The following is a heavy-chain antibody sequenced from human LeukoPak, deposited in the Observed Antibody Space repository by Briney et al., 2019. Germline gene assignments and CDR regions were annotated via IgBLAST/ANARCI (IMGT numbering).Heavy chain of an antibody. Sequence: GGSLRLSCTASGFTFSTCGMYWVRQAPGKGLEWAALIWYDGSQKYYADSVKGRFTISRDNSKNTLYLQMNGLRVEDTAIYYCAKGMFWTGYSEYFDPWGQGVLVTVSS. CDR3: AKGMFWTGYSEYFDP. D-gene: IGHD3/OR15-3a*01. J-gene: IGHJ4*02. CDR2: IWYDGSQK. V-gene: IGHV3-33*06. CDR1: GFTFSTCG.